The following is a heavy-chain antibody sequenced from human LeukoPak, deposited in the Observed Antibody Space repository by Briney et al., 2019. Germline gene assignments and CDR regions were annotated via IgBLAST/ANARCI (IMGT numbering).Heavy chain of an antibody. CDR1: GYTFTSYG. V-gene: IGHV1-18*04. D-gene: IGHD2-2*01. CDR2: ISAYNGNT. CDR3: AREAYCSSTSCYSKEVDY. J-gene: IGHJ4*02. Sequence: GASVKVSCKASGYTFTSYGISWVRQAPGQGLEWRGWISAYNGNTNYAQKLQGRVTMTTDTSTSTAYMELRSLRSDDTAVYYCAREAYCSSTSCYSKEVDYWGQGTLVTVSS.